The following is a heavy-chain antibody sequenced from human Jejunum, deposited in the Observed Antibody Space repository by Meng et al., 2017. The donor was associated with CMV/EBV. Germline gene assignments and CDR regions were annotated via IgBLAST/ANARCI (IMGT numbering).Heavy chain of an antibody. D-gene: IGHD3-3*01. Sequence: LKISCAASGFTIHNYALSWVRQAPGKGLVWVSSIKNDGTFTACADSVKGRFTVSRDNAKSTVYLQMNSLTVEDAAVYYCGDFEAGWGQGTLVTVSS. CDR2: IKNDGTFT. CDR1: GFTIHNYA. J-gene: IGHJ4*02. CDR3: GDFEAG. V-gene: IGHV3-74*01.